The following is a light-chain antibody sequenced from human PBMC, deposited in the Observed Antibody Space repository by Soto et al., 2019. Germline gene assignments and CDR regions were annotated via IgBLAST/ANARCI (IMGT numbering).Light chain of an antibody. J-gene: IGKJ5*01. CDR2: LGS. CDR3: MQALQTPLT. Sequence: DIVMTQSPLSLPVTPGEPASISCRSSQSLLHSNGYNYFDWYLQKPGHSPQLLIYLGSNRASGVPGRFSGSGSGTDFTLGISRVEAEDVGVYYCMQALQTPLTFGQGTRLEIK. V-gene: IGKV2-28*01. CDR1: QSLLHSNGYNY.